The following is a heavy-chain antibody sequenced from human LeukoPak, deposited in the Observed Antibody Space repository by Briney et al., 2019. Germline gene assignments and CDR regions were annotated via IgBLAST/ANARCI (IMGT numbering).Heavy chain of an antibody. V-gene: IGHV4-61*02. CDR2: IYTSGST. J-gene: IGHJ3*02. CDR3: AREVGAVAGTSLDAFDI. D-gene: IGHD6-19*01. CDR1: GGSISSGSYY. Sequence: SETLSLTCTVSGGSISSGSYYWSWIRQPAGKGLEWIGRIYTSGSTNYNPSLKSRVTIAVDTSKNQFSLKLSSVTAADTAVYYCAREVGAVAGTSLDAFDIWGQGTMVTVSS.